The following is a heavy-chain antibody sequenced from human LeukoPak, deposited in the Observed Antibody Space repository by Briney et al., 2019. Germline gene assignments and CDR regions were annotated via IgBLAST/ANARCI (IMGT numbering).Heavy chain of an antibody. V-gene: IGHV3-21*01. CDR3: ARYLPSGGDTIFGVVVNDAFDI. J-gene: IGHJ3*02. CDR1: GFTFSSYS. Sequence: GGSLRLSCAASGFTFSSYSMNWVRQAPGKGLEWVSSISSSSSSYIYYADSVKGRFTISRDNAKNSLYLQMNSLRAEDTAVYYCARYLPSGGDTIFGVVVNDAFDIWGQGTMVTVSS. D-gene: IGHD3-3*01. CDR2: ISSSSSSYI.